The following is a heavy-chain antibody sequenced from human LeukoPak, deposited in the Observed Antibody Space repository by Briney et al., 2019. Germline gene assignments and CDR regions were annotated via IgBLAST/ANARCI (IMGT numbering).Heavy chain of an antibody. D-gene: IGHD6-19*01. CDR3: AKGSSSGWSGDYFDY. CDR2: ISYDGSNK. Sequence: GGSLRLSCAASGLTFSSSVVHWVRQAPGRGLEWVAVISYDGSNKYYADSVKGRFTISRDNSKNTLYLQMNSLRAEDTAVYYCAKGSSSGWSGDYFDYWGQGTLVTVSS. J-gene: IGHJ4*02. CDR1: GLTFSSSV. V-gene: IGHV3-33*05.